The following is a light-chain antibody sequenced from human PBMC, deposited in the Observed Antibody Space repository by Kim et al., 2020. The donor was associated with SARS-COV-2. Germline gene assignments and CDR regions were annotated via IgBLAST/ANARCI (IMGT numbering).Light chain of an antibody. CDR2: GSN. CDR1: NLRNYY. Sequence: SSELTQDPAVSVALGQTVRITCQGDNLRNYYATCYQHKPGQAPVLAIYGSNSRTSGIPDSFSGSTSGNTASLTITGAQAEDEADYYCTSRDNSAKVIFGGGTKLTVL. V-gene: IGLV3-19*01. J-gene: IGLJ2*01. CDR3: TSRDNSAKVI.